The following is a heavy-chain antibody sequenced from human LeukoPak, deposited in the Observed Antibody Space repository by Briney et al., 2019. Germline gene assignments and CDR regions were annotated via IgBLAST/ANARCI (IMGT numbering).Heavy chain of an antibody. Sequence: PSETLSLTCTVSGGSLSSYYCSWIRQPPGKGLEWIGCIYYSGSTKYNPSLNNRVTISVDTSKNQVSLNLTSVTAADTAVYYCARLSYYYDSSESDIWGRGTTVTVSS. V-gene: IGHV4-59*08. CDR1: GGSLSSYY. D-gene: IGHD3-22*01. J-gene: IGHJ3*02. CDR3: ARLSYYYDSSESDI. CDR2: IYYSGST.